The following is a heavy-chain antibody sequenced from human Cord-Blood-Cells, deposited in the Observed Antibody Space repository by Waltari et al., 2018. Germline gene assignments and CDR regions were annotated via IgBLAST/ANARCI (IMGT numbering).Heavy chain of an antibody. D-gene: IGHD5-12*01. CDR3: ARNNGMATNYWYFDL. J-gene: IGHJ2*01. Sequence: QVQLVQSGAEVKKPGASVKVSCKASGYPFTGYKLHWVRQPPGQGLEWMGWINPNSGGTNYAQKFQGRVTMTRDTSISTAYMELSRLRSDDTAVYYCARNNGMATNYWYFDLWGRGTLVTVSS. V-gene: IGHV1-2*02. CDR1: GYPFTGYK. CDR2: INPNSGGT.